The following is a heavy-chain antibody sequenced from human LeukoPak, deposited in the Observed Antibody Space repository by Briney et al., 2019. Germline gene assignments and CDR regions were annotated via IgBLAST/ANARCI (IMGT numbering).Heavy chain of an antibody. Sequence: SETLTLTCTVSADSISDYYRGWIRQPPGKGLEWIGYFHNSGTSTYNPSLKSRVTISADTSKNQFSLKLNSLTTADTAVYYCTRGAGWLIDYWGQGILVTVSS. D-gene: IGHD3-16*01. J-gene: IGHJ4*02. CDR3: TRGAGWLIDY. CDR2: FHNSGTS. V-gene: IGHV4-59*01. CDR1: ADSISDYY.